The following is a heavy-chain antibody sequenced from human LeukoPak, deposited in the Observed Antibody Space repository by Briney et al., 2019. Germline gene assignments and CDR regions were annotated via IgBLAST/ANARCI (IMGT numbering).Heavy chain of an antibody. CDR2: IYYSGST. V-gene: IGHV4-4*08. Sequence: SETLSLTCTVSGGSISSYYWSWIRQPPGKGLEWIGYIYYSGSTYCNPSLKSRVTIAVDTSTTQFSLNLSSVTAADTAVYYCARDSDSSFFRVVVRAFDIWGQGTMVTVSS. J-gene: IGHJ3*02. CDR3: ARDSDSSFFRVVVRAFDI. D-gene: IGHD2-2*01. CDR1: GGSISSYY.